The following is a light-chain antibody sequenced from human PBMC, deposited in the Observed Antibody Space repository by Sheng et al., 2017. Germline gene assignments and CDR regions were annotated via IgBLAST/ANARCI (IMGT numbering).Light chain of an antibody. Sequence: NFMLTQPHSVSESPGKTVTISCTRSSGSVASNYVQWYQKRPGSSPTTVIYEDNQRLSGVPDRFSGSIDSSSNSASLTISGLKTEDEADYYCQSYDSSNWVFGGGTKLTVL. V-gene: IGLV6-57*01. CDR2: EDN. CDR3: QSYDSSNWV. J-gene: IGLJ3*02. CDR1: SGSVASNY.